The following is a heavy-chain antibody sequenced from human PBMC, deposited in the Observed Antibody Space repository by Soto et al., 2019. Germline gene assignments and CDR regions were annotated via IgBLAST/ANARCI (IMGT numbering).Heavy chain of an antibody. CDR3: ARDDSLGMDV. V-gene: IGHV3-11*04. Sequence: PGGSLRLSCAASGFTFSDSYMTWIRQAPGKGLEWLSSISSSGGNIYYADSVKGRFTVSRDNAKNSLYLQMNSLRAEDTAVYYCARDDSLGMDVWGQGTTVTVSS. CDR2: ISSSGGNI. J-gene: IGHJ6*02. CDR1: GFTFSDSY.